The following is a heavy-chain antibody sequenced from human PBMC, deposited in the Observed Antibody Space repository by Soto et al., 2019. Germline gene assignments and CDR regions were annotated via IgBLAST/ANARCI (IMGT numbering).Heavy chain of an antibody. CDR3: ANRQGDYDEGA. CDR2: IYWDDDK. V-gene: IGHV2-5*02. CDR1: GFSLSTTGVG. J-gene: IGHJ5*02. Sequence: SGPTLVNPTQPLTLTCTFSGFSLSTTGVGVGWIRQPPGKALEWLALIYWDDDKRYSPSLSSRLTITKDTSKNQVVLTMTNMDPVDTATYYCANRQGDYDEGAWGQGTLVTVSS. D-gene: IGHD4-17*01.